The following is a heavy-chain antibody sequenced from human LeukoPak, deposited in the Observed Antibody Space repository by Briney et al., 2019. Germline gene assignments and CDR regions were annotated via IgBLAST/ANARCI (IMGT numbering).Heavy chain of an antibody. Sequence: PSETLSLTCTVSGSSISNYYWSWLRQPPGKGLEWIGYISYNGYTNYRPSLQSRVTISLDTSNYQFSLRLSSVTAADTAIYYCARADSGYDSVDYWGQGTLVTVSS. CDR2: ISYNGYT. CDR3: ARADSGYDSVDY. V-gene: IGHV4-59*01. J-gene: IGHJ4*02. CDR1: GSSISNYY. D-gene: IGHD5-12*01.